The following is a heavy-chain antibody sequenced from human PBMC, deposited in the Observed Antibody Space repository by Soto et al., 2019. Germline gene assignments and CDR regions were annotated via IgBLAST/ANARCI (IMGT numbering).Heavy chain of an antibody. D-gene: IGHD3-16*01. Sequence: SETLSLTCTVSGGSISSSSYYWGWIRQPPGKGLEWIGNIFYSGSTYYNKSLKSRVTISVDTSKNQFSLKLSSVTAADTAVYYCASSIRGSYFDYWGQGTLVTVSS. CDR3: ASSIRGSYFDY. J-gene: IGHJ4*02. CDR2: IFYSGST. CDR1: GGSISSSSYY. V-gene: IGHV4-39*01.